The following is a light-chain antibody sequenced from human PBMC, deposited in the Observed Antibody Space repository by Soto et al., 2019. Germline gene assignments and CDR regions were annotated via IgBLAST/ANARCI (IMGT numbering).Light chain of an antibody. CDR2: EVS. J-gene: IGLJ2*01. CDR3: SSYAGSNNFVV. CDR1: SSDVGAYSY. V-gene: IGLV2-8*01. Sequence: QSALTQPPSASGSPGQSVTISCTGTSSDVGAYSYVSWYQQHPGKAPKLMIYEVSKRPSGVPDRFSGSKSGNTASLTVSGLQAEDEADYYCSSYAGSNNFVVCGGGTTLTVL.